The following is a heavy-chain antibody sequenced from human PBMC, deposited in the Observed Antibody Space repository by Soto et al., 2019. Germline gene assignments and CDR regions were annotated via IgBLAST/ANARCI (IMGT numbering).Heavy chain of an antibody. V-gene: IGHV5-51*01. CDR1: GYSFTIYW. CDR2: DYLGDTDT. D-gene: IGHD4-17*01. CDR3: ARSKFTVTTDDVFCL. J-gene: IGHJ6*02. Sequence: RESLTISCKGSGYSFTIYWIGCVRPMPEKGLEWMAMDYLGDTDTRYSTSFKGQVTISGEKSINTAYMQGSSLNGSDTAMYYCARSKFTVTTDDVFCLWGQGTTVTVSS.